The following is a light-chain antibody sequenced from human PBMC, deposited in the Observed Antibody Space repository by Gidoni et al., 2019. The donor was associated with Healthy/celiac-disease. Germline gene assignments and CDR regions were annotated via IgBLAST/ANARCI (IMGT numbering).Light chain of an antibody. Sequence: ELVLTQSPGTLSLSPGERATLSCRASQSVSSSYLAWYQQKPVQAPRLLIYGASSRATGIPDRFSGSGSGTDFTLTISRLEPEDFAVYYCQQYGSSPLFGQGTKLEIK. CDR3: QQYGSSPL. CDR1: QSVSSSY. J-gene: IGKJ2*01. CDR2: GAS. V-gene: IGKV3-20*01.